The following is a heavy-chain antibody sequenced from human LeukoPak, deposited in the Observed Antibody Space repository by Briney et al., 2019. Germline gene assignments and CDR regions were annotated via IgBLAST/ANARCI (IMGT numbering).Heavy chain of an antibody. D-gene: IGHD3-22*01. CDR2: ISGSGGST. J-gene: IGHJ3*02. CDR1: GFTFSSYA. Sequence: PGGSLRLSCAASGFTFSSYAMSWVRQAPGKGLEWVSAISGSGGSTYYADSVKGRFTISRDNSKNTLYLQMHSLRAEDTAVYYCARDEGAYYYDSSGSLAFDIWGQGTMVTVSS. CDR3: ARDEGAYYYDSSGSLAFDI. V-gene: IGHV3-23*01.